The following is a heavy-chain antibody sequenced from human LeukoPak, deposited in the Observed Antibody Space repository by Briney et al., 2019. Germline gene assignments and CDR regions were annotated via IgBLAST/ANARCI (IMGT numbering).Heavy chain of an antibody. D-gene: IGHD3-16*01. CDR1: GGSISSTSYY. V-gene: IGHV4-39*07. Sequence: MTSETLSLTCTVSGGSISSTSYYWGWIRQPPGKGLEWMGSIYYSGSTYYNPSLKSRLTISVDTSKNQFSLKLSSVTAADTAIYYCARDKGHYDVDYWGQGTLVTVSS. J-gene: IGHJ4*02. CDR2: IYYSGST. CDR3: ARDKGHYDVDY.